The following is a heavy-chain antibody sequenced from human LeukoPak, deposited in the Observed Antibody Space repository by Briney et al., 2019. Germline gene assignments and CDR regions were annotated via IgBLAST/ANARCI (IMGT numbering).Heavy chain of an antibody. J-gene: IGHJ4*02. CDR2: INHSGST. CDR1: GGSFSGYY. D-gene: IGHD6-13*01. CDR3: ARDYRGSSSIDY. V-gene: IGHV4-34*01. Sequence: PSETLSLTCTVYGGSFSGYYWTWIRQPPGKGLEWIGEINHSGSTNYNPSLMSRLTISVDTSKNQFSLKLSSVTAADTAVYYCARDYRGSSSIDYWGQGTLVTVSS.